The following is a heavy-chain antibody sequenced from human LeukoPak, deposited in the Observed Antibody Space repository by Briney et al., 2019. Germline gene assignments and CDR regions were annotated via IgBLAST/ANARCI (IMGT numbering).Heavy chain of an antibody. CDR3: AREGSGWQVYYCGMDV. CDR2: IKQDGSEK. J-gene: IGHJ6*02. D-gene: IGHD6-19*01. Sequence: GGSLRLSCAASGFTFSSYWMSWVRQAPGKGLEWVANIKQDGSEKYYVDSVKGRFTISRDNAKNSLYLQMNSLRAEDTAVYYCAREGSGWQVYYCGMDVWGQGTTVTVSS. V-gene: IGHV3-7*01. CDR1: GFTFSSYW.